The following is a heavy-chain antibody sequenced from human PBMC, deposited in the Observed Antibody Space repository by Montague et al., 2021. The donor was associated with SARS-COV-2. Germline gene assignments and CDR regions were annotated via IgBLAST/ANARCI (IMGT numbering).Heavy chain of an antibody. D-gene: IGHD6-13*01. V-gene: IGHV3-74*01. CDR1: GFTFSAYW. CDR2: IRADGTTT. CDR3: VRAFSNSFKWFDP. Sequence: SRRLSCGASGFTFSAYWMHLVRQAPGQGLEWVARIRADGTTTNYADSVKGRFTISRDNAQDTVYLHMTTLTAEDTAVYYCVRAFSNSFKWFDPWGQGTLVTVSS. J-gene: IGHJ5*02.